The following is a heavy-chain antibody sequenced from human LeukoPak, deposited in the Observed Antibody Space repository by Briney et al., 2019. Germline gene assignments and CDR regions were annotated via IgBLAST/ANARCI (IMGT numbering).Heavy chain of an antibody. CDR3: ATDSGFLEWLLN. CDR1: GYTLIELS. J-gene: IGHJ4*02. Sequence: ASVKVSCKVSGYTLIELSMHWVRQAPGKGLEWMGGFDPEDGETIYAQKFQGRVTMTEDTSTDTAYMELSSLRSEDTAVYYCATDSGFLEWLLNWGQGTLVTVSS. D-gene: IGHD3-3*01. V-gene: IGHV1-24*01. CDR2: FDPEDGET.